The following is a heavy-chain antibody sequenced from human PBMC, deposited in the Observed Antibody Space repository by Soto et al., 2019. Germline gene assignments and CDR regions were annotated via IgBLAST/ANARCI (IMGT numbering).Heavy chain of an antibody. J-gene: IGHJ3*02. Sequence: GGSLRLSCAASGFTFSSYAMSWVRQAPGKGLEWVSAISGSGGSTYYADSVKGRFTISRDNSKNTLYLQMNSLRAEDTAVYYCAKGGIMITFGGVKDAFDIWGQGTMVTFSS. CDR2: ISGSGGST. V-gene: IGHV3-23*01. CDR3: AKGGIMITFGGVKDAFDI. D-gene: IGHD3-16*01. CDR1: GFTFSSYA.